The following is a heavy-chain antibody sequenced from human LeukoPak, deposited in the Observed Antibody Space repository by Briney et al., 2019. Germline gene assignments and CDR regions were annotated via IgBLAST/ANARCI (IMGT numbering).Heavy chain of an antibody. CDR3: ARDGQQLVRGDWFDT. CDR1: GGSISSSSYY. D-gene: IGHD6-13*01. CDR2: ISYSGSA. Sequence: SETLSLTCTVSGGSISSSSYYWGWIRQPPGKGLEWIGSISYSGSAYYNPSLRSRVTISVDTSKNQFSLKLSSVTAADTAVYQCARDGQQLVRGDWFDTWGQGTLVTVSS. V-gene: IGHV4-39*07. J-gene: IGHJ5*02.